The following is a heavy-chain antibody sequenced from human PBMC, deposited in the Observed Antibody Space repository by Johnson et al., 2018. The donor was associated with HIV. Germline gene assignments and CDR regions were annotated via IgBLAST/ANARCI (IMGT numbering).Heavy chain of an antibody. CDR2: ISFDGNLK. Sequence: QVQLVESGGGVVQPGKSLTLFCVGSGLSFSNFGIHWVRQAPGKGPEWVAVISFDGNLKKYADSVKGRFTISRDNSKNTLYLQMTSLRAEDTAVYYCASPRAVAGGGAFDIWGQGTMVTVSS. V-gene: IGHV3-30*03. CDR3: ASPRAVAGGGAFDI. D-gene: IGHD6-19*01. CDR1: GLSFSNFG. J-gene: IGHJ3*02.